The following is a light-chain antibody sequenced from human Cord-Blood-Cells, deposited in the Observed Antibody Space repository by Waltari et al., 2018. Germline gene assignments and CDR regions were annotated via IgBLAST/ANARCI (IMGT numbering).Light chain of an antibody. V-gene: IGLV2-23*01. Sequence: QSALTQPASVSGSPGQSITISCTGTSSDVGSYNLVSWYQQHPGKAPKLMIYEGSKRASGVSKRFSGSKSGNTASRTISGLQAEDEADYYCCSYAGSSTWVFGGGTKLTVL. J-gene: IGLJ3*02. CDR1: SSDVGSYNL. CDR3: CSYAGSSTWV. CDR2: EGS.